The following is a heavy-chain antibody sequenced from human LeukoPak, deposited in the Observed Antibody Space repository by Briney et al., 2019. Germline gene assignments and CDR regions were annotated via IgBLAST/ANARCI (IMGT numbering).Heavy chain of an antibody. CDR3: AKDQSGGSWFGDR. CDR2: ISGSGGST. V-gene: IGHV3-23*01. D-gene: IGHD2-15*01. CDR1: GFTFSSYT. J-gene: IGHJ5*02. Sequence: GGSLRLSCAASGFTFSSYTMRWVRQAPGKGLEWVSTISGSGGSTFYADSVKGRFTISRDNSKNTLYLQMNSPRAEDTAVYYCAKDQSGGSWFGDRGGQGTLVTVSS.